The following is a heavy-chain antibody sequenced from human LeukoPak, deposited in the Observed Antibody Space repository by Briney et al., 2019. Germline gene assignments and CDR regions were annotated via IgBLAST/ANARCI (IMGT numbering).Heavy chain of an antibody. CDR2: ITWNSDNI. D-gene: IGHD6-19*01. CDR3: AKGRLGIAVAGTRIDY. Sequence: PGGSLRLSCAASGFTFDDYAMHWVRQAPGKGLEWVSGITWNSDNIEYADSVKGRFTISRDNAKNSLYLQMNSLRAEDTAVYYCAKGRLGIAVAGTRIDYWGQGTLVTVSS. V-gene: IGHV3-9*01. J-gene: IGHJ4*02. CDR1: GFTFDDYA.